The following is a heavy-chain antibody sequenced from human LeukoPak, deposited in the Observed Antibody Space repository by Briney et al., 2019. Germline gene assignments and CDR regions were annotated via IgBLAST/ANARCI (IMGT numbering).Heavy chain of an antibody. CDR3: ARGKYSSSWYLDY. Sequence: GGSLRLSCAVSGFTFSSYWMHWVGQAPGKGLVWVSRINSDGSSTIYADSVKGRFTISRDNAKNTLYLQMNSLRAEDTAVYYCARGKYSSSWYLDYWGQGTLVTVSS. CDR2: INSDGSST. J-gene: IGHJ4*02. V-gene: IGHV3-74*01. CDR1: GFTFSSYW. D-gene: IGHD6-13*01.